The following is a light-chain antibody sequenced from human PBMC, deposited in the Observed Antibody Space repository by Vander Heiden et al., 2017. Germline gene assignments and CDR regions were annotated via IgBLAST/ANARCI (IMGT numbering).Light chain of an antibody. J-gene: IGLJ3*02. CDR2: DVT. Sequence: QSALTQPRSVSGSPGQSVTISCSGASSDVGAYSYVSCYQQHPGKAPKLRIYDVTRRPSGVPDRFSGSKSGNTASLTISGLQAEDEADYYCCSYAGSYTHWVFGGGTKLTVL. V-gene: IGLV2-11*01. CDR1: SSDVGAYSY. CDR3: CSYAGSYTHWV.